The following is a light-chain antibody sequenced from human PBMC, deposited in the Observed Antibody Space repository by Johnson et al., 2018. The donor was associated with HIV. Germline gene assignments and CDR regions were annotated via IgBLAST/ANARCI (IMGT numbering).Light chain of an antibody. Sequence: QSVLTQPPSVSAAPGQKVTISCSGSSSNIGNNYVSWYQQLPGTAPKLLIYENNKRPSGIPDRFSGSKSGTSATLGFTGLQTGDEADYYCGTWDTSLSALFGTGTKVTFL. J-gene: IGLJ1*01. CDR2: ENN. CDR1: SSNIGNNY. V-gene: IGLV1-51*02. CDR3: GTWDTSLSAL.